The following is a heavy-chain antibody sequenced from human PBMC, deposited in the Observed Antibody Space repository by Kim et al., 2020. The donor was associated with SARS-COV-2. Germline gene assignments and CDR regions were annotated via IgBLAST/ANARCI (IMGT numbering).Heavy chain of an antibody. Sequence: YRDSVKGRFTISRDNAKNSLYLQRNSLRAEDTAVYYCARDRLEYYGMDVWGQGTTVTVSS. D-gene: IGHD6-25*01. CDR3: ARDRLEYYGMDV. V-gene: IGHV3-11*06. J-gene: IGHJ6*02.